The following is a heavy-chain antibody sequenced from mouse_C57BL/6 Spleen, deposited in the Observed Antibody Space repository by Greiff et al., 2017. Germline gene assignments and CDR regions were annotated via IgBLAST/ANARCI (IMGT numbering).Heavy chain of an antibody. Sequence: QVQLQQPGAELVRPGSSVKLSCKASGYTFTSYWMDWVKQRPGQGLEWIGNIYPSDSETHYNQKFKDKATLTVDKSSSTAYMQLSSLTSEDSAVYYCARSGDYDYDGFAYWGQGTLVTVSA. CDR2: IYPSDSET. CDR1: GYTFTSYW. CDR3: ARSGDYDYDGFAY. D-gene: IGHD2-4*01. J-gene: IGHJ3*01. V-gene: IGHV1-61*01.